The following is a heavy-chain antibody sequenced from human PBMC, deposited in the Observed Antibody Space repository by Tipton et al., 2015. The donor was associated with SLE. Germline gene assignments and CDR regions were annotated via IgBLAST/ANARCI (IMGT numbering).Heavy chain of an antibody. CDR3: RLITITSLFDY. J-gene: IGHJ4*02. Sequence: TLSLTCTVSGGSISSSSYYCGWIRQPPGKGLEWIGSIYYSGSTYYNPSLKSRVTISVDTSKNQFSLKLSSVTAADTAVYYCRLITITSLFDYWGQGTLVTVSS. D-gene: IGHD3-16*01. V-gene: IGHV4-39*07. CDR2: IYYSGST. CDR1: GGSISSSSYY.